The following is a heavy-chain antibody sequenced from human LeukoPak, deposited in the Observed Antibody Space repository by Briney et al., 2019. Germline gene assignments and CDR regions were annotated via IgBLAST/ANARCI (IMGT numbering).Heavy chain of an antibody. V-gene: IGHV4-4*07. Sequence: PSETLSLSCTVSGGSISSYYWSWIRQPAGKGLEWIGRIYTSGSTNYNPSLKSRVAMSVDTSKNQFSLKLSSVTAADTAVYYCARETYDIQYFQHWGQGTLVTVSS. J-gene: IGHJ1*01. CDR2: IYTSGST. D-gene: IGHD3-16*01. CDR3: ARETYDIQYFQH. CDR1: GGSISSYY.